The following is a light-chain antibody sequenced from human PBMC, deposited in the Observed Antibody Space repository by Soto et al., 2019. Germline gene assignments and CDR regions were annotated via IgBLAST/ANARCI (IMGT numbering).Light chain of an antibody. V-gene: IGKV1-5*03. Sequence: DIQMTQSPSTLSASVGDRVTITCRASQSISPWLAWYQQKPGKAPKLLIYKASSLESGVPSRFSGSGSGTEFTLTITSLQPDDFATYYCQQYLSFPLTFGGGTKVEIK. CDR3: QQYLSFPLT. CDR2: KAS. CDR1: QSISPW. J-gene: IGKJ4*01.